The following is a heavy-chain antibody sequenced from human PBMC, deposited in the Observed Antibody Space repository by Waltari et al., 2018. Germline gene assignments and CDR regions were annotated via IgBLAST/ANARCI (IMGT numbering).Heavy chain of an antibody. CDR1: GFTFGAYA. CDR3: TKQITAAAGTLDYFDY. J-gene: IGHJ4*02. V-gene: IGHV3-49*03. Sequence: EVQLVESGGGLVQPGRSLRLSCTASGFTFGAYAMSWFRQAPGKGLEWVGFIRSKAYGGTTEYAASVKGRFTISRDDSKSIAYLQMNSLKTEDTAVYYCTKQITAAAGTLDYFDYWGQGTLVTVSS. CDR2: IRSKAYGGTT. D-gene: IGHD6-13*01.